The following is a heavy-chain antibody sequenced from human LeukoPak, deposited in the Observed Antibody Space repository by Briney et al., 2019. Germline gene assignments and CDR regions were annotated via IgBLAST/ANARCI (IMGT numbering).Heavy chain of an antibody. CDR1: GFTFSSYW. D-gene: IGHD4-17*01. J-gene: IGHJ6*03. CDR3: ARDPYTVTSYYYYMDV. V-gene: IGHV3-7*01. CDR2: IKQDGSEK. Sequence: GGSLRLSCAASGFTFSSYWMSWVRQAPGKGLEWVANIKQDGSEKYYVDSVKGRFTISRDNAKNSLYLQMNSLRAEDTAVYYCARDPYTVTSYYYYMDVWGKGTTATVSS.